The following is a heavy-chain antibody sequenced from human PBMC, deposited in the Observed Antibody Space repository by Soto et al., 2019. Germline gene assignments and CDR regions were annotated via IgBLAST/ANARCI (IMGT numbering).Heavy chain of an antibody. J-gene: IGHJ5*02. Sequence: QVQLVQSGTEVKKPGASLKISCKASGYTFTRYYMHWVRQAPGQGLEWMGIINPSGGSTSYAQKFQDRVTVTRDTSTSTFYMELSNLRSDDTAVYYCVRDPELRGTVFGVVILWKYNWLTPGAREPWSPSPQ. V-gene: IGHV1-46*03. CDR2: INPSGGST. CDR3: VRDPELRGTVFGVVILWKYNWLTP. D-gene: IGHD3-3*01. CDR1: GYTFTRYY.